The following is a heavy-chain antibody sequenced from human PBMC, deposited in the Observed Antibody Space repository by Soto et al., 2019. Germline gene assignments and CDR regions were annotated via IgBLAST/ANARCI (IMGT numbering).Heavy chain of an antibody. D-gene: IGHD6-19*01. V-gene: IGHV1-69*01. CDR3: PSPIGPVAGRTRFYYGGMDV. CDR2: IIPIFGTA. J-gene: IGHJ6*02. CDR1: GGTFSSYA. Sequence: QVQLVQSGAEVKKPGSSVKVSCKASGGTFSSYAISWVRQAPGQGLEWMGGIIPIFGTANYAQKCQGRVTITADESTRPAYMELSSLTSEDTAVYYCPSPIGPVAGRTRFYYGGMDVWGQGTTVTVSS.